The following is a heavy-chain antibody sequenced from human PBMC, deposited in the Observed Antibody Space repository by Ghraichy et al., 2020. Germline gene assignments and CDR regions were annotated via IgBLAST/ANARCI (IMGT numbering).Heavy chain of an antibody. D-gene: IGHD6-13*01. CDR3: AKCLDRAPTGSTFDF. CDR1: GFTFNNYG. J-gene: IGHJ4*02. V-gene: IGHV3-23*01. CDR2: ITGNADNT. Sequence: GGSLRLSCAASGFTFNNYGMTWVRQAPGKGLEWVASITGNADNTYYADSVKGRFTISRDNSKNTVYLQLSSLRADDTATYYCAKCLDRAPTGSTFDFWGQGTLVTLSS.